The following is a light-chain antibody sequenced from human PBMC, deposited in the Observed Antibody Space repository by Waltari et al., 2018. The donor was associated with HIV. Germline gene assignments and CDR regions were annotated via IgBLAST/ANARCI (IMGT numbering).Light chain of an antibody. Sequence: YVLTQPPSVSVAPGETASIACGGDNIGNKGVHWYQQRPGQAPVLVIYFNNARPSGIPERLSGSNSVNTATLTISRVEAGDEADYYCQVWDSKTSQGVFGGGTKLTVL. V-gene: IGLV3-21*04. CDR1: NIGNKG. J-gene: IGLJ3*02. CDR3: QVWDSKTSQGV. CDR2: FNN.